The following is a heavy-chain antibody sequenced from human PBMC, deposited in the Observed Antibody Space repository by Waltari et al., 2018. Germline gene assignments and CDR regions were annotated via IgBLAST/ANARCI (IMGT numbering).Heavy chain of an antibody. V-gene: IGHV3-66*02. CDR1: GFTVSRQY. J-gene: IGHJ4*02. CDR2: IYSGGST. D-gene: IGHD6-6*01. CDR3: ASNSAGIAARPSYY. Sequence: EVQLVESGGGLVQPGGSLRLSCAASGFTVSRQYMRWVRPAPGKGLEWVSVIYSGGSTSYADSVKGRFTISRDNSKNTLYLQMNSLRAEDTAVYYCASNSAGIAARPSYYWGQGTLVTVSS.